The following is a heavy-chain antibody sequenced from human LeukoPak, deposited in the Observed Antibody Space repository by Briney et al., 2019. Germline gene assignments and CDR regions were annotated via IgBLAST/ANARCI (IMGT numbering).Heavy chain of an antibody. CDR3: AREGPYYDDWFDP. CDR2: ISSSSSYI. V-gene: IGHV3-21*01. D-gene: IGHD3-22*01. J-gene: IGHJ5*02. CDR1: GFTFSSYS. Sequence: PGGSLRLSCAVSGFTFSSYSMNWVRHAQGKGLEWVSSISSSSSYIYYADSVKGRFTISRDNAKNSLYLQMNSLRAEDTAEYFCAREGPYYDDWFDPWGQGTLVTVSS.